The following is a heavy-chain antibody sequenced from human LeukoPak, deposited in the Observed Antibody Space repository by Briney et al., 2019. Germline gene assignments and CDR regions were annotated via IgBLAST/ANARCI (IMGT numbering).Heavy chain of an antibody. CDR1: GYTFMIYY. CDR2: ITPIDGNT. V-gene: IGHV1-46*04. CDR3: ARERAPANDRSYGFDI. J-gene: IGHJ3*02. Sequence: ASVRISCKASGYTFMIYYIHWVRQAPGQGLEGLGLITPIDGNTVYAQDLQGRVTMTRDTSTSTVYMEVKSLRSDDTAVYYCARERAPANDRSYGFDIWGQGTLVTVSS. D-gene: IGHD1-26*01.